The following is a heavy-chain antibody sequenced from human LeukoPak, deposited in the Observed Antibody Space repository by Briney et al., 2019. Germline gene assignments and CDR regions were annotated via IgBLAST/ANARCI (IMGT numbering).Heavy chain of an antibody. CDR2: IHHSGST. V-gene: IGHV4-59*01. Sequence: KSSETLPLTCAVSGDSINGYYWSWIRQPPGEGLEWIGYIHHSGSTNYNPSLKSRVTMSVGKYKTQLFLKEPSVSAADTAVYYCTRLGAVSDNLDSRDYCGQGILVTVSS. CDR1: GDSINGYY. D-gene: IGHD4/OR15-4a*01. J-gene: IGHJ4*02. CDR3: TRLGAVSDNLDSRDY.